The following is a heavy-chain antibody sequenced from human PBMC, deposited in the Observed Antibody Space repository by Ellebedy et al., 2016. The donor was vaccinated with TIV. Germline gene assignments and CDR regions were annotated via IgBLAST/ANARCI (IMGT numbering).Heavy chain of an antibody. Sequence: GGSLRLSXSASGFTFNTYAMSWVRQAPGKGLEWVSGISDSGVNTYEADSVKGRFTISRDNSRNTLFLQMNSLRSEDTAVYFCARSRITTFGVVTSFDSWGQGTLVTASS. D-gene: IGHD3-3*01. CDR2: ISDSGVNT. CDR1: GFTFNTYA. V-gene: IGHV3-23*01. CDR3: ARSRITTFGVVTSFDS. J-gene: IGHJ4*02.